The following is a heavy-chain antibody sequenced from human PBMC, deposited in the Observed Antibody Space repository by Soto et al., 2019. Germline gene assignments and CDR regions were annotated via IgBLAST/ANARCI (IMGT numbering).Heavy chain of an antibody. J-gene: IGHJ4*02. V-gene: IGHV1-46*01. Sequence: ASVKVSCKASGYTFTSYYMHWVRQAPGQGLEWMGIINPSGGSTSYAQKFQGRVTMTRDTSTSTVYMELSSLRSVDTATYYCVRVSGWYRYYIDYWGQGALVTVSS. CDR1: GYTFTSYY. CDR3: VRVSGWYRYYIDY. CDR2: INPSGGST. D-gene: IGHD6-19*01.